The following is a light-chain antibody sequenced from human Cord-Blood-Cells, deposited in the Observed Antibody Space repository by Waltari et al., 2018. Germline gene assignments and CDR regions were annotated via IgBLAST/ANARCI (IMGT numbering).Light chain of an antibody. CDR1: QSVSSN. V-gene: IGKV3-15*01. Sequence: EIVMTQSPATLSVSPGERATLSCRARQSVSSNLAWYQQTPGQAPRLLIYGASTRATGIPARFSGSGSGTEFTLTISSLQSEDFAVYYCQQYNNWPPLYTFGQGTKLEIK. J-gene: IGKJ2*01. CDR2: GAS. CDR3: QQYNNWPPLYT.